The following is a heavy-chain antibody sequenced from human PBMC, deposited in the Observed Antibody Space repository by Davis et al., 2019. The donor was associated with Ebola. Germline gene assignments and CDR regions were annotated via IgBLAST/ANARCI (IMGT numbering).Heavy chain of an antibody. CDR1: GDSISISNW. CDR2: IYHNGMT. CDR3: ARVMYDYHTSSYSTADAFDI. Sequence: PSETLSLTCDASGDSISISNWWSWVRQSPGKGLEWTGEIYHNGMTNYNPSLKCRVTISVDKSKNPFFLKLTSVTAADTAVYYCARVMYDYHTSSYSTADAFDIWGQGTRVIVSS. D-gene: IGHD3-22*01. V-gene: IGHV4/OR15-8*01. J-gene: IGHJ3*02.